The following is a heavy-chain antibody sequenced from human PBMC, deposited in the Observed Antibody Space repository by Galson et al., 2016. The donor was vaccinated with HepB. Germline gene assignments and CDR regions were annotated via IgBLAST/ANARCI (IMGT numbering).Heavy chain of an antibody. J-gene: IGHJ3*02. D-gene: IGHD3-9*01. CDR3: ARICGHVDIMTGLAHDAFDI. CDR2: IYSSGSS. Sequence: QLHLQESGPGLVKPSQTLSLTCTVSGGSISSGRHYWSWIRQPAGKGLEWIGRIYSSGSSKYNPSLESRVSISVDTSMNHFSLWLSSVTAANTGVYYCARICGHVDIMTGLAHDAFDIWGQGTRVTVSS. V-gene: IGHV4-61*02. CDR1: GGSISSGRHY.